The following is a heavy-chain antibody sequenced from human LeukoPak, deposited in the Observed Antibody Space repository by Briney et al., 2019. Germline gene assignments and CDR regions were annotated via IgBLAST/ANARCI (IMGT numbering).Heavy chain of an antibody. V-gene: IGHV4-59*01. D-gene: IGHD3-10*01. Sequence: SETLSLTCTVSGGSISSYYWSWIRQPPGKGLEWIGYIYYSGSTNYNPSLKSRVIISVDTSKNQFSLKLSSVTAADTAVYYCARSFAMVRGALIDYWGQGTLVTVSS. CDR2: IYYSGST. CDR3: ARSFAMVRGALIDY. CDR1: GGSISSYY. J-gene: IGHJ4*02.